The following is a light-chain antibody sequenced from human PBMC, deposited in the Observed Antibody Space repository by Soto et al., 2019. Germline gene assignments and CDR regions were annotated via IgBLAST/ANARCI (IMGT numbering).Light chain of an antibody. V-gene: IGKV3-15*01. CDR3: QQYNNWPPWT. CDR2: DAS. Sequence: ILMTQSPATLSVSPGERATLSCRASQSVSNNLAWYQQKPGPAPRLLIYDASTRATGIPARFSGSGSGTEFTLTISGLQSEDIAVYYCQQYNNWPPWTFGQGTKVEIK. CDR1: QSVSNN. J-gene: IGKJ1*01.